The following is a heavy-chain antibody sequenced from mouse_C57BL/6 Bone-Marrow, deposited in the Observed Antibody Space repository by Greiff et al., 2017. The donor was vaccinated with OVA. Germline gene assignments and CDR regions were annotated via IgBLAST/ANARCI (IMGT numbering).Heavy chain of an antibody. Sequence: EVQRVESGGDLVKPGGSLKLSCAASGFTFSSYGMSWVRQTPDKRLEWVATISSGGSYTYYPASVKGRFTIPRDNAKNTLYLQMSSLKSEDTAVYYCARHPGWRLDAMDYWGQGTSVTVSS. V-gene: IGHV5-6*01. D-gene: IGHD2-3*01. CDR2: ISSGGSYT. J-gene: IGHJ4*01. CDR3: ARHPGWRLDAMDY. CDR1: GFTFSSYG.